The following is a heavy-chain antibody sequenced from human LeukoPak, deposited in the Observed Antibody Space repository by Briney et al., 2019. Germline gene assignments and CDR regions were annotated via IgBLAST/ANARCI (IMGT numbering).Heavy chain of an antibody. V-gene: IGHV4-34*01. CDR2: INHSGST. D-gene: IGHD2-21*01. Sequence: NPSETLSLTCAVYGGSFSGYYWSWIRQPPGKGLEWIGEINHSGSTNYNPSLKSRVTISVDTSKNQFSLKLSSVTAADTAVYYCARRHIVAYKYYFDYWGQGTLVTVSS. CDR3: ARRHIVAYKYYFDY. CDR1: GGSFSGYY. J-gene: IGHJ4*02.